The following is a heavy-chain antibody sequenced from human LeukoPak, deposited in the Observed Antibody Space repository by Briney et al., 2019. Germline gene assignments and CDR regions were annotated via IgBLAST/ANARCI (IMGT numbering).Heavy chain of an antibody. CDR1: GYSFISYW. D-gene: IGHD2-15*01. CDR3: ARGTGCRGGNCYPDAFDI. CDR2: IYPGDSDA. Sequence: GESLKISCKGSGYSFISYWIGWVRQMPGKGLEWMGIIYPGDSDATYSPSFQGQVTISADKSISTAYLQWNSLKASDTAMYYCARGTGCRGGNCYPDAFDIWGQGTVVTVSS. J-gene: IGHJ3*02. V-gene: IGHV5-51*01.